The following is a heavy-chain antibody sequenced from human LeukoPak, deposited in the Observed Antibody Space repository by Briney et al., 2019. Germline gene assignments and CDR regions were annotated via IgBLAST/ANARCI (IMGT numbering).Heavy chain of an antibody. Sequence: GGSLRLSCAASGFTFRNSYMSWMRQAPGKGLELVSYISSSGYTTYYADSVKGRFTISSDNAKNSLYLQMNSLRAEDMAIYYCARDASGDMYFFDYWGQGALVIVSS. CDR1: GFTFRNSY. J-gene: IGHJ4*02. V-gene: IGHV3-11*01. D-gene: IGHD4-17*01. CDR3: ARDASGDMYFFDY. CDR2: ISSSGYTT.